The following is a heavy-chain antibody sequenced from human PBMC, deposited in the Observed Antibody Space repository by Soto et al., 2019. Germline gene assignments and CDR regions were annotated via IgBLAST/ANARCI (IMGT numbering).Heavy chain of an antibody. Sequence: PGGSLRLSCAAPGFTFSKYAMIWVRQAPGKGQEWVSGITGSGLTIEHSASVKGRFTISRDNSKNTVYLQMNSLRAEDTAIYYCAKDDVSGDGLWLVSDWGQGTPVTVSS. V-gene: IGHV3-23*01. D-gene: IGHD2-21*02. CDR1: GFTFSKYA. J-gene: IGHJ4*02. CDR3: AKDDVSGDGLWLVSD. CDR2: ITGSGLTI.